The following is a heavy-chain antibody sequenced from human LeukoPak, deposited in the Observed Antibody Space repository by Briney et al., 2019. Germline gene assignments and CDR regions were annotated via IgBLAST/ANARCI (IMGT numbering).Heavy chain of an antibody. CDR3: ARKPSSSWYRFDY. V-gene: IGHV3-48*03. J-gene: IGHJ4*02. CDR1: GFTFSSYE. Sequence: GGSLRLSCAASGFTFSSYEMNWVRQAPGKGLEWVSYISSSGSTIYYADSVKGRFTISRYNAKNSLYLQMNSLRAEDTAVYYCARKPSSSWYRFDYWGQGTLVTVSS. CDR2: ISSSGSTI. D-gene: IGHD6-13*01.